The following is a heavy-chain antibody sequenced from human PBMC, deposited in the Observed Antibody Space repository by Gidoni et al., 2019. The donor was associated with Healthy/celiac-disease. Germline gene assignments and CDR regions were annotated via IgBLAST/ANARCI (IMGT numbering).Heavy chain of an antibody. CDR1: GLPFSSYS. V-gene: IGHV3-21*01. J-gene: IGHJ4*02. CDR3: ARASGSYSGEVDY. CDR2: ISSRSSYI. D-gene: IGHD1-26*01. Sequence: EVQLVDSGGGLVKPGGSLRLSCAPSGLPFSSYSMNWVRQAPGKGLEWVSSISSRSSYIYYADSVKGRFNISRDNAKNSLYLQMNSLRAEETAVYYCARASGSYSGEVDYWGQGTLVTVSS.